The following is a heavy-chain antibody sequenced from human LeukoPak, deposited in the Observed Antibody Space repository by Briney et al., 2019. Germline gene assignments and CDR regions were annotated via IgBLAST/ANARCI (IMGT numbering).Heavy chain of an antibody. CDR2: INHSGST. CDR3: ARSSVAGTIYLGRKLYYFDY. CDR1: GGSFSGYY. Sequence: SETLSLTCAVYGGSFSGYYWKWIRQPPGKGLEWIGEINHSGSTNYNPSLRSRVIISVDTSKNQFSLKLSSVTAADTAVYYCARSSVAGTIYLGRKLYYFDYWGQGTLVTVSS. D-gene: IGHD6-19*01. V-gene: IGHV4-34*01. J-gene: IGHJ4*02.